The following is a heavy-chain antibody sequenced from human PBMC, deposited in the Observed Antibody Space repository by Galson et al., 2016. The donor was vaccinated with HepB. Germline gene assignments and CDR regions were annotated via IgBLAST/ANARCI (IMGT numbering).Heavy chain of an antibody. D-gene: IGHD5-24*01. CDR1: GFSFSTSG. V-gene: IGHV3-23*01. Sequence: SLRLSCAASGFSFSTSGMSWVRQTPGRGLEWVSGITGSGATTHYADSVKGRFTISRDNSNNTLYLYMNSLRAEDTAVYYCGKHGGFDYWGQGALVTVSS. CDR2: ITGSGATT. J-gene: IGHJ4*02. CDR3: GKHGGFDY.